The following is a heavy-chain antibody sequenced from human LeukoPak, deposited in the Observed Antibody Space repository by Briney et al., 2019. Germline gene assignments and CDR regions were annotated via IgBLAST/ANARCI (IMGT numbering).Heavy chain of an antibody. V-gene: IGHV3-53*01. CDR1: GFTVSSNY. D-gene: IGHD2-15*01. CDR3: ARERCSGGSCYSDY. J-gene: IGHJ4*02. CDR2: IYSGGST. Sequence: PGGSLRLSCAASGFTVSSNYMSWVRQAPGKGLEWVSVIYSGGSTYYADSVKGRFTISRDNSKNTLYLQMNSLRAEDTAVYYCARERCSGGSCYSDYWGQGTLVTVSS.